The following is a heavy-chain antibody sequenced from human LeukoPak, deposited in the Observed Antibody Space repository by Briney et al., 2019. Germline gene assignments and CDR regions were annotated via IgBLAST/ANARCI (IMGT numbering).Heavy chain of an antibody. V-gene: IGHV3-53*01. CDR1: GLTVSSNY. J-gene: IGHJ3*02. Sequence: GGSLRLSCAAFGLTVSSNYMSWVRQAPGKGLEWVSVIYSGGSTYYADSVKGRFTISRDNSKNTLYLQMNSLRAEDTAVYYCARDSSGYYYYAFDIWGQGTMVTVSS. CDR3: ARDSSGYYYYAFDI. CDR2: IYSGGST. D-gene: IGHD3-22*01.